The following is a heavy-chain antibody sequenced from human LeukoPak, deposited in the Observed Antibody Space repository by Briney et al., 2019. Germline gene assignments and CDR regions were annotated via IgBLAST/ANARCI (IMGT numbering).Heavy chain of an antibody. Sequence: ASVKVSCKASGYTFTGYYMHWVRQAPGQGLEWMGWINPNSGGTNYAQKFQGRVTMTRDTSISTAYTELSRLRSDDTAVYYCARAATVTNRDYYYYYYMDVWGKGTTVTVSS. CDR1: GYTFTGYY. J-gene: IGHJ6*03. CDR2: INPNSGGT. V-gene: IGHV1-2*02. D-gene: IGHD4-17*01. CDR3: ARAATVTNRDYYYYYYMDV.